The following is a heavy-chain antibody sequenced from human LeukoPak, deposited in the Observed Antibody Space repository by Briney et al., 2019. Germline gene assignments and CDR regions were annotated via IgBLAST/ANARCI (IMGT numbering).Heavy chain of an antibody. CDR3: AREASSSSVYYFDY. CDR1: GGSISSGGYY. J-gene: IGHJ4*02. V-gene: IGHV4-30-2*01. Sequence: SETLSLTCTVSGGSISSGGYYWSWIRQPPGKGLEWIGYIYHSGSTYYNPSLKSRVTISVDRSKNQFSLKLSSVTAADTAVYYCAREASSSSVYYFDYWGQGTLVTVSS. D-gene: IGHD6-6*01. CDR2: IYHSGST.